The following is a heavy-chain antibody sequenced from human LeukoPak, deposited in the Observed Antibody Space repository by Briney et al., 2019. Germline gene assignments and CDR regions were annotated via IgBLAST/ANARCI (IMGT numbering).Heavy chain of an antibody. Sequence: PGGSLRLSCAASGFTFGTNAMSWVRQAPGKELEWVSAISATNTYYADAVKGRFTISRDDSKNTVYLHMNSLTAEDRAVYYCVKEHVDRGFTRSFEIWGQGTVVTVSS. CDR3: VKEHVDRGFTRSFEI. CDR2: ISATNT. V-gene: IGHV3-23*01. CDR1: GFTFGTNA. D-gene: IGHD3-10*01. J-gene: IGHJ3*02.